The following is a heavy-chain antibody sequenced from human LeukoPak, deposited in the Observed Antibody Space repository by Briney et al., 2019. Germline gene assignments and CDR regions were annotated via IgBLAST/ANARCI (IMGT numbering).Heavy chain of an antibody. CDR3: AKNRVGQHYADAFEI. V-gene: IGHV3-30*02. Sequence: PGGSLRLSCAASGFTFRTFDMHWVRQAPGKGLEWVAFIRYDGSDKYYVDSVKGRFTISRDNSKNTLYLQMNGLRPEDTAFYYCAKNRVGQHYADAFEIWGQGTMVSVSS. CDR2: IRYDGSDK. D-gene: IGHD5-24*01. J-gene: IGHJ3*02. CDR1: GFTFRTFD.